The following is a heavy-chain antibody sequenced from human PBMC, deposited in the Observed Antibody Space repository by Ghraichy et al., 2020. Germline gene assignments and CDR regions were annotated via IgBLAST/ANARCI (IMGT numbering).Heavy chain of an antibody. D-gene: IGHD4-23*01. CDR2: LYSSGST. CDR3: ARHGRDYGGNIDAFDI. Sequence: SETLSLTCTVSGGSISSTPYYWGWIRQPPGKGLEWIGSLYSSGSTYYNPSLKSRVTISVDTSKNQLSLKLSSVTAADTAVYYFARHGRDYGGNIDAFDIWGQGTMVTVSS. CDR1: GGSISSTPYY. J-gene: IGHJ3*02. V-gene: IGHV4-39*01.